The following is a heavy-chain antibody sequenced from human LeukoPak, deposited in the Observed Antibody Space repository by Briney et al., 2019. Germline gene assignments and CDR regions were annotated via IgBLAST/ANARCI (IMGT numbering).Heavy chain of an antibody. Sequence: GGSLRLSCAASGFTFSIYSMNWVRQAPGKGLEWVAVISYDGSNKYYADSVKGRFTISRDNSKNTLYLQMNSLRAEDTAVCYCARYDARYGMDVWGQGTTVTVSS. CDR2: ISYDGSNK. V-gene: IGHV3-30*03. J-gene: IGHJ6*02. CDR3: ARYDARYGMDV. CDR1: GFTFSIYS. D-gene: IGHD1-1*01.